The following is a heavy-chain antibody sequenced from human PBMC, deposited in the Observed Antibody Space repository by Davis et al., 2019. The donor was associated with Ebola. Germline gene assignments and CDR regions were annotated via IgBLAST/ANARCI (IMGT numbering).Heavy chain of an antibody. V-gene: IGHV3-30*02. CDR1: GFTFSNYG. D-gene: IGHD3-22*01. CDR3: ARAADTSGYFPHF. Sequence: GESLKISCAASGFTFSNYGMHWVRQAPGKGLEWVAFIRYDGSNKYYADSVKGRLTISRDNSKNTLYLQMNSLRAEDTAVYYCARAADTSGYFPHFWGQGTLVIVSS. J-gene: IGHJ4*02. CDR2: IRYDGSNK.